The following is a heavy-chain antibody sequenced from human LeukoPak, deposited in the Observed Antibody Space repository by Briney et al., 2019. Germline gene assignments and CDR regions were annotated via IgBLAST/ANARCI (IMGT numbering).Heavy chain of an antibody. D-gene: IGHD1-26*01. V-gene: IGHV3-23*01. CDR3: AKDTRYSGSYYFVFDY. Sequence: GGSLRLSCAASGFTFSSYAMSWVRQAPGKGLEWVSAISGSGGSTYYADSVKGRFTISRDNSKNMLYLQMNSLRAEDTAVYYCAKDTRYSGSYYFVFDYWGQGTLVTVSS. J-gene: IGHJ4*02. CDR2: ISGSGGST. CDR1: GFTFSSYA.